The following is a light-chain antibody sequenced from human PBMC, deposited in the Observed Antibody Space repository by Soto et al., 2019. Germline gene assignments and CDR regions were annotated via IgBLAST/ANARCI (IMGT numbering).Light chain of an antibody. CDR2: AAS. CDR1: QGISSY. Sequence: AIQRTQSPSSLSASTGDRVTITCRASQGISSYLAWYQQKPGKAPKLLIYAASTLQSGVPSRFSGSGSGTDFTLTISCLQSEDFATYYCQQYYSYPRTFGQGTRLEIK. V-gene: IGKV1-8*01. J-gene: IGKJ5*01. CDR3: QQYYSYPRT.